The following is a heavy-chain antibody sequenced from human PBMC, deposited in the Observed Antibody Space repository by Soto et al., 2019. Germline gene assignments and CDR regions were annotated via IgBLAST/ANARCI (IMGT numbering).Heavy chain of an antibody. D-gene: IGHD7-27*01. CDR1: GGSISSYY. V-gene: IGHV4-59*01. CDR2: IYYSGST. Sequence: QVQLQESGPGLVKPSETLSLTCTVSGGSISSYYWSWIRQPPGKGLEWIGYIYYSGSTNYNPSLKSRVTISVDTSKNQFSLKLSSVTAADTAVYYCARLTGDYHYYGMDVWGQGTTVTVSS. J-gene: IGHJ6*02. CDR3: ARLTGDYHYYGMDV.